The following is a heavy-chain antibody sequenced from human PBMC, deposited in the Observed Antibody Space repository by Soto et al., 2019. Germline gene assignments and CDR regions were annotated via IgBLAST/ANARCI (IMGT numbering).Heavy chain of an antibody. D-gene: IGHD5-18*01. CDR3: AREGRTGYSFGLDY. V-gene: IGHV4-31*03. CDR1: GGSISSGGYY. J-gene: IGHJ4*02. Sequence: PSETLSLTCTVSGGSISSGGYYWSWIRQHPGKGLEWIGYIYYSGSTYYNPSLKSRVTISVDTSKNQFSLELRSVTAADTAVYYCAREGRTGYSFGLDYWGLGTLVTVPS. CDR2: IYYSGST.